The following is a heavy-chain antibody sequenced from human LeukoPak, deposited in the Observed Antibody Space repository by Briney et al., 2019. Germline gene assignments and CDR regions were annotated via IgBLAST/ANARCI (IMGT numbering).Heavy chain of an antibody. D-gene: IGHD6-13*01. J-gene: IGHJ6*02. CDR1: GFTFSSYA. Sequence: PGGSLRLSCAASGFTFSSYAMSWVRQAPGKGLEWVSVFYSSGTTSYADSVKGRFIISRDNSKNTLYLQMNSLRAEDTAVYYCASRGKYSSSWYGMDVWGQGTTVTVSS. V-gene: IGHV3-23*05. CDR2: FYSSGTT. CDR3: ASRGKYSSSWYGMDV.